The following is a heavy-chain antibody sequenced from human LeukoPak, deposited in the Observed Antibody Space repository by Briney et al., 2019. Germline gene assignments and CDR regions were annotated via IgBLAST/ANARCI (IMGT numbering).Heavy chain of an antibody. D-gene: IGHD6-13*01. Sequence: GGSLRLSCAASGFMFSTYWMTWVRQAPGKGLEWVANIEPDGSETYYVDSVKGRFIISRDNTKNLLYLQMNSLRGEDAAVYYCGGFGYEAAVDLWGQGTLVTVSS. CDR1: GFMFSTYW. CDR3: GGFGYEAAVDL. J-gene: IGHJ4*02. V-gene: IGHV3-7*01. CDR2: IEPDGSET.